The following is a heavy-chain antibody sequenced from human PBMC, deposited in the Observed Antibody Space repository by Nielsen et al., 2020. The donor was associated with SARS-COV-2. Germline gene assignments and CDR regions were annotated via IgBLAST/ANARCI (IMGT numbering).Heavy chain of an antibody. Sequence: GESLKISCTASGFTFGYYAMSWFRQAPGKGLEWVGFIRSKAYGGTTEYAASVKGRFTISRDDSKSIAYLQMNSLKTEDTAVYYCTRDDFWSGYPDYWGQGTLVTVSS. CDR2: IRSKAYGGTT. J-gene: IGHJ4*02. V-gene: IGHV3-49*03. CDR1: GFTFGYYA. D-gene: IGHD3-3*01. CDR3: TRDDFWSGYPDY.